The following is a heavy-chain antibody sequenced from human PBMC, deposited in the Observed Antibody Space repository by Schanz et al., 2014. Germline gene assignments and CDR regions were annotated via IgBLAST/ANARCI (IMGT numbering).Heavy chain of an antibody. V-gene: IGHV3-30*02. D-gene: IGHD3-10*02. CDR1: GFTFSSYS. Sequence: QVQLVESGGGVVQPGGSLRLSCAASGFTFSSYSMHWVRQAPGKGLDWVAFIRFDGSSEYYADSVRGRFTISRDDSKNTLYLQMNSLXXXXXXXYYCVKEDRNHRSDYVYWGRGTLVTVSS. J-gene: IGHJ4*02. CDR2: IRFDGSSE. CDR3: VKEDRNHRSDYVY.